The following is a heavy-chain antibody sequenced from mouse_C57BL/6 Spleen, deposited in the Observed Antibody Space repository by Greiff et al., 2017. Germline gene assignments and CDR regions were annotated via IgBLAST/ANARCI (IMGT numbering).Heavy chain of an antibody. CDR3: ARNSITTVYYAMDY. J-gene: IGHJ4*01. V-gene: IGHV2-9-1*01. CDR1: GFSLTSYA. D-gene: IGHD1-1*01. Sequence: VQLVESGPGLVAPSQSLSITCTVSGFSLTSYAISWVRQPPGKGLEWLGVIWNGGGTNYNSALKSRLSISKDNSKSQVFLKMNSLQTDDTARYYCARNSITTVYYAMDYWGQGTSVTVSS. CDR2: IWNGGGT.